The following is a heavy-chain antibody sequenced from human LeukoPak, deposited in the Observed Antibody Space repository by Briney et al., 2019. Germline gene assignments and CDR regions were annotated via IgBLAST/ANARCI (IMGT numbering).Heavy chain of an antibody. D-gene: IGHD3-16*02. V-gene: IGHV1-2*02. J-gene: IGHJ3*02. Sequence: GASVKVSCKASGYTFTSYYMHWVRQAPGQGLEWMGWINPNCGDTNYAQKFQGRVTITRDTSISTVYMDLSRLRSDDTAVYHCATSSYRYNAFDIWGQGTMVTVSS. CDR3: ATSSYRYNAFDI. CDR1: GYTFTSYY. CDR2: INPNCGDT.